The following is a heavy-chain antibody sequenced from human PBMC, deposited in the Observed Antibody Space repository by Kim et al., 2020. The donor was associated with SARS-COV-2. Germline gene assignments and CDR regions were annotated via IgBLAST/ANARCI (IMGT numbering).Heavy chain of an antibody. CDR1: GFTFSHDW. J-gene: IGHJ4*02. CDR2: INQDGSES. D-gene: IGHD3-10*02. CDR3: ARSMFGDNY. Sequence: GGSLRLSCAASGFTFSHDWMTWVRQAPGKGLEWVANINQDGSESYYVDSVKGRFTISRDNAKISLYMQMNSLRVEDTAVYYCARSMFGDNYWGQGTLV. V-gene: IGHV3-7*01.